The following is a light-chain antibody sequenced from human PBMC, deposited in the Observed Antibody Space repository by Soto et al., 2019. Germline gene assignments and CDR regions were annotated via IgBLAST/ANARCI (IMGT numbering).Light chain of an antibody. CDR1: SSDVGGYNY. CDR2: DVS. Sequence: QSALTQPASVSGSPGQSITISCTGTSSDVGGYNYVSWYQQHPGKAPKLMIYDVSNRPSGVSNRFSGSKSGNTASLTISGLRAEDEADYYCSSYTSSSSSRVFGTGTKVTVL. J-gene: IGLJ1*01. V-gene: IGLV2-14*01. CDR3: SSYTSSSSSRV.